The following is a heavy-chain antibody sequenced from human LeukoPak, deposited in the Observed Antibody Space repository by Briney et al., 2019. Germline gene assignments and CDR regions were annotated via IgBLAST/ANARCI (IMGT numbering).Heavy chain of an antibody. J-gene: IGHJ4*02. CDR1: GGSISSYY. CDR3: ARYGDDYVWGSYYRRFDY. Sequence: SETLSLTCTVSGGSISSYYWSWIRQPPGKGLEWIGYIYYSGSTNYNPSLKSRVTISVDTSKNQFSLKLSSVTAADTAVYYCARYGDDYVWGSYYRRFDYWGQGTLVTVSS. D-gene: IGHD3-16*01. CDR2: IYYSGST. V-gene: IGHV4-59*01.